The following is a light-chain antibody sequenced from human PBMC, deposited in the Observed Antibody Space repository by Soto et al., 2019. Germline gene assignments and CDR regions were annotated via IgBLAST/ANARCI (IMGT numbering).Light chain of an antibody. CDR1: QSISSY. Sequence: EIVLTQSPATLSLSPGESATLSCRASQSISSYLAWYQQKPGQAPRLLVYDASNRATAIPARFSGSWSGTDFTLTISSLEPEDVAVYFCQQRGNWPPTFGGGTKVEIK. CDR3: QQRGNWPPT. J-gene: IGKJ4*01. V-gene: IGKV3-11*01. CDR2: DAS.